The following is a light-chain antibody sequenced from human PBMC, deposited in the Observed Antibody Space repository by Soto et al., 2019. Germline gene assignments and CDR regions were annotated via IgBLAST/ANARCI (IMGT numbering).Light chain of an antibody. CDR3: QQANSFPLT. CDR1: QSINRD. CDR2: AAF. Sequence: DIQMTQSPFSLSASVGDRVTITCRASQSINRDLNWYQQKPGKAPNLLIYAAFTLESGVPSRFSGSGSGTDFTLTISSLQPEDFATYYCQQANSFPLTFGGGTKVDIK. V-gene: IGKV1-39*01. J-gene: IGKJ4*01.